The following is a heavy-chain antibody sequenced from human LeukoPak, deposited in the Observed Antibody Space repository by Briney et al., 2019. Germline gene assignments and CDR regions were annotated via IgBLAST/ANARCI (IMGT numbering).Heavy chain of an antibody. D-gene: IGHD2-2*01. CDR2: IYYSGST. CDR1: GGSISSYY. CDR3: ARAFRRVVVPAAIGLWFDP. Sequence: SETLSLTCTVSGGSISSYYWSWIRQPPGKGLEWLGYIYYSGSTNYNPSLKSRVTISEDTSKNQFSLKLSSVTAADTAVYYCARAFRRVVVPAAIGLWFDPWGQGTLVTVSS. J-gene: IGHJ5*02. V-gene: IGHV4-59*01.